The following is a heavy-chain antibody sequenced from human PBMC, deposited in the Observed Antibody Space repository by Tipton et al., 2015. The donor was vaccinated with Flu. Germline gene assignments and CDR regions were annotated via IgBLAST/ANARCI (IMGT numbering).Heavy chain of an antibody. V-gene: IGHV4-39*07. CDR3: ARDGYSSSAENYFGMDV. CDR1: GGSISSSSYY. D-gene: IGHD6-6*01. Sequence: TLSLTCTVSGGSISSSSYYWGWIRQPPGKGLEWIGRIYYSGSPNYNPSLKSRVTISVDTSKNQFSLKLSPVTAADTAVYYCARDGYSSSAENYFGMDVWGQGTTVPVSS. J-gene: IGHJ6*02. CDR2: IYYSGSP.